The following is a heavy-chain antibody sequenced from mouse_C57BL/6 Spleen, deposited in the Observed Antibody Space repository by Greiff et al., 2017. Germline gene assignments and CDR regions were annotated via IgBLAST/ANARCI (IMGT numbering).Heavy chain of an antibody. V-gene: IGHV10-1*01. J-gene: IGHJ4*01. Sequence: GGGLVQPKGSLKLSCAASGFSFNTYAMNWVRQAPGKGLEWVARIRSKSNNYATYYADSVKDRFTISRDDSESMLYLQMNNLKTEDTAMYYCVRQDLLGDYYAMDYWGQGTSVTVSS. CDR1: GFSFNTYA. CDR3: VRQDLLGDYYAMDY. CDR2: IRSKSNNYAT. D-gene: IGHD2-1*01.